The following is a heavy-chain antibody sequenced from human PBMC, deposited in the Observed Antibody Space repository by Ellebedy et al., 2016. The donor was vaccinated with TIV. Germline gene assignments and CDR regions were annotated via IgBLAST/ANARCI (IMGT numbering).Heavy chain of an antibody. J-gene: IGHJ4*02. CDR2: ISNDGKSK. CDR1: GFTLSSYG. V-gene: IGHV3-30*18. D-gene: IGHD3-22*01. CDR3: AKGRGYYDSRGYYLFDC. Sequence: PGGSLRLSCAASGFTLSSYGIHWVRQAPGKGLEWVAVISNDGKSKNYADSVKGRFTISRDNSKKTVYLEMNSLRAEDTAVYYCAKGRGYYDSRGYYLFDCWGQGTLVTVSS.